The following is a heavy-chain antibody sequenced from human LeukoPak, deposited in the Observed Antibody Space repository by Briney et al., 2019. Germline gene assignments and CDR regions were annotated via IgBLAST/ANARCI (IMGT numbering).Heavy chain of an antibody. J-gene: IGHJ6*02. CDR3: ARAYGDPPNYYYYGMDV. Sequence: SETLSLTCTVSGYSISSGYYWGWIRQPPGKGLEWIGSIYHSGSTYYNPSLKSRVTISVDTSKNQFSLKLSSVTAADTAVYYCARAYGDPPNYYYYGMDVWGQGTTVTVSS. CDR1: GYSISSGYY. D-gene: IGHD4-17*01. CDR2: IYHSGST. V-gene: IGHV4-38-2*02.